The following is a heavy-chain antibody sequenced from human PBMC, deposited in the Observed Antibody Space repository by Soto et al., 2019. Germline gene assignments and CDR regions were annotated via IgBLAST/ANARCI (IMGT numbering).Heavy chain of an antibody. J-gene: IGHJ6*02. CDR2: INAANGDT. CDR3: GRSVVGATGEIHYDAMAV. V-gene: IGHV1-3*01. Sequence: QVQLVQSGAEVKKPGASVQVSCKASGYTFTSYALHWVRQARGERPEWMGWINAANGDTKYSKKFQGRVTITRDTSASTGYMELSSLRSEDTAVYYCGRSVVGATGEIHYDAMAVWGQGTTVTVSS. CDR1: GYTFTSYA. D-gene: IGHD1-26*01.